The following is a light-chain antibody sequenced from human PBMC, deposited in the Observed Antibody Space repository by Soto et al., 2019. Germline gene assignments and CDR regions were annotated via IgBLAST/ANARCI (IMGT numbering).Light chain of an antibody. J-gene: IGLJ6*01. CDR1: SGSIASNY. V-gene: IGLV6-57*04. Sequence: NFMLTQPHSVSESPGKTVTISCTRSSGSIASNYVQWYQQRPGSAPTTVIYEDNQRPSGVPDRFSGSIDSSSNSASLTISGLKTEDEDDYSCQSYDSSNPRVFGSGTQMTVL. CDR2: EDN. CDR3: QSYDSSNPRV.